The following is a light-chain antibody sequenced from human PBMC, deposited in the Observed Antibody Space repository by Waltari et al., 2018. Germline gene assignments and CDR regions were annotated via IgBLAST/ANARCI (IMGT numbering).Light chain of an antibody. Sequence: SALTQPASVSGSPGQSITISCTGTSSDVGSYNHVSWYQRHPRKAPKLMIYEVSKRPAGVSNRVSCSKSGDTASLTSSGLQADDEADYYCCSYAGSSTFVVFGGGTKLTVL. CDR3: CSYAGSSTFVV. CDR2: EVS. V-gene: IGLV2-23*02. CDR1: SSDVGSYNH. J-gene: IGLJ2*01.